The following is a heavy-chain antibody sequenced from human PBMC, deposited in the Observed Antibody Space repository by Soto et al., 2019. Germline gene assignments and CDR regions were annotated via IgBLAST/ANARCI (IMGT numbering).Heavy chain of an antibody. D-gene: IGHD5-12*01. Sequence: GESLKISCKGSGYSFTSYWIGWVRQMPGKGLEWMGIIYPGDSDTRYSPSFQGQVTISTDKSISTAYLQWSSLKASDTAMFYCSRHRGSGYGNYYYMDVWGKGTTVTVSS. CDR2: IYPGDSDT. CDR1: GYSFTSYW. J-gene: IGHJ6*03. V-gene: IGHV5-51*01. CDR3: SRHRGSGYGNYYYMDV.